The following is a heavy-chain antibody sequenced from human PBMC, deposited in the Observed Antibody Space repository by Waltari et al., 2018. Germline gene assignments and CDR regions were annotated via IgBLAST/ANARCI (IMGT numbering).Heavy chain of an antibody. Sequence: QVQLVQSGAEVKKPGSSVKVSCKASGGTFSSYAISWVRQDPGQGLEWMGGIITIVGTANYAQKFQGRVTSTADKSTSTAYMELSSLRSEDTAVYDCAIPPVTTGSFDYWGQGTLVTVSS. CDR1: GGTFSSYA. V-gene: IGHV1-69*06. CDR2: IITIVGTA. J-gene: IGHJ4*02. CDR3: AIPPVTTGSFDY. D-gene: IGHD4-17*01.